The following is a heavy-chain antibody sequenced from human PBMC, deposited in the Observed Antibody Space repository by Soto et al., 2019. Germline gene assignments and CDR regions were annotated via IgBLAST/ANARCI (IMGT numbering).Heavy chain of an antibody. CDR1: GFTFSSYW. J-gene: IGHJ4*02. D-gene: IGHD4-17*01. V-gene: IGHV3-7*01. CDR2: IKQDGSEK. CDR3: ARASYGDYFDY. Sequence: EVQLVESGGGLVQPGGSLRLSCAASGFTFSSYWMSWVRQAPGKGLEWVANIKQDGSEKYYVDSVKGRFTISRDNAKNSLYRQMNSLRAEDTAVYYCARASYGDYFDYWGQGTLVTVSS.